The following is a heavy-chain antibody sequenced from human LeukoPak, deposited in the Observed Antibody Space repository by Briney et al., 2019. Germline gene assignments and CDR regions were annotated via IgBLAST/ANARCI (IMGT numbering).Heavy chain of an antibody. CDR2: IYHSGST. CDR1: GGSISSSNW. V-gene: IGHV4-4*02. Sequence: SETLSLTCAVSGGSISSSNWWSWVGQPPGKGLEWIGEIYHSGSTNYNPSLKSRVTISVDTSKNQFSLKLSSVTAADTAVYYCARQAYSSNLGWFDPWGQGTLVTVSS. CDR3: ARQAYSSNLGWFDP. D-gene: IGHD6-13*01. J-gene: IGHJ5*02.